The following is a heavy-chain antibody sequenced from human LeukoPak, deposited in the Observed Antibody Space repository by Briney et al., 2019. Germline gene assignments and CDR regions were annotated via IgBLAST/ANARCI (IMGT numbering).Heavy chain of an antibody. CDR2: IWYDGSNK. J-gene: IGHJ4*02. Sequence: GGSLRLSCAASGFTFSSYGMHWVRQAPGKGLEWVAVIWYDGSNKYYADSVKGRFTISRDNSKNTLYLQMNSLRAEDTAVYYCAKDEGPYDYVWGSYRWGQGTLVTVSS. V-gene: IGHV3-33*06. D-gene: IGHD3-16*02. CDR1: GFTFSSYG. CDR3: AKDEGPYDYVWGSYR.